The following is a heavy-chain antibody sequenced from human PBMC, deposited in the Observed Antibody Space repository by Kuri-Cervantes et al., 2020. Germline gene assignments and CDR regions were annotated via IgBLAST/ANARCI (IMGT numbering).Heavy chain of an antibody. D-gene: IGHD3-3*01. V-gene: IGHV4-34*01. J-gene: IGHJ4*02. CDR2: INHSGST. CDR3: ARAQTYYNFWSGYPPTHFDY. CDR1: GGSFSGYY. Sequence: SQTLSLTCAVYGGSFSGYYWSWIRQPPGKGLEWIGEINHSGSTNYNPSLKSRVTISVDTSKNQFSLKLSSVTAADTAVYYCARAQTYYNFWSGYPPTHFDYWGQGTLVTVSS.